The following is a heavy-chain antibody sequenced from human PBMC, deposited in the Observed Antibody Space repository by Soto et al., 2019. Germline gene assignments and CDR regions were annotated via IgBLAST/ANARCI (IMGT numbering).Heavy chain of an antibody. V-gene: IGHV4-39*01. J-gene: IGHJ3*02. CDR2: IYYSGST. D-gene: IGHD2-8*01. CDR3: ARRGYYAISAFDI. CDR1: GGSISSSSYY. Sequence: NPSETLSLTCTVSGGSISSSSYYWGWIRQPPGKGLEWIGSIYYSGSTYYNPSLKSRVTISVDTSKNQFSLKLSSVTAADTAVYYCARRGYYAISAFDIWGQGTTVTVSS.